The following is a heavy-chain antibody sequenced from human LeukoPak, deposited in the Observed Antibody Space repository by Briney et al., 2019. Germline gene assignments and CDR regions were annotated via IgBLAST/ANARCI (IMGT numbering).Heavy chain of an antibody. Sequence: GGSLRLSCAASGFTFSSYSMNWVRQAPGEGLEWVSSISSSSSYIYYADSVKGRFTIPRDKAKNSLYLQMNSLRAEDTAVYYCARDGPNYGSGSYYFDYWGQGTLVTVSS. CDR2: ISSSSSYI. D-gene: IGHD3-10*01. J-gene: IGHJ4*02. CDR1: GFTFSSYS. CDR3: ARDGPNYGSGSYYFDY. V-gene: IGHV3-21*01.